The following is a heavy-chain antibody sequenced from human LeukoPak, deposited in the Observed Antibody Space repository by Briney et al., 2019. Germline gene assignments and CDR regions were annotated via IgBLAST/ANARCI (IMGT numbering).Heavy chain of an antibody. V-gene: IGHV3-23*01. CDR3: AKGATLGLRGVYFDY. D-gene: IGHD5/OR15-5a*01. J-gene: IGHJ4*02. CDR1: GFTFSSYA. Sequence: PGRSLRLSCAASGFTFSSYAMHWVRQAPGKGLEWVSGISGSGGSTYYADSVKGRFTISRDNSKNTLYLQMNSLRAEDTAVYHCAKGATLGLRGVYFDYWGQGTLVTVSS. CDR2: ISGSGGST.